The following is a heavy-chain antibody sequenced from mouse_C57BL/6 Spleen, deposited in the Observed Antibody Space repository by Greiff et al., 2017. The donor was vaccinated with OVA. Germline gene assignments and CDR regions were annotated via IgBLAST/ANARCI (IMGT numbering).Heavy chain of an antibody. Sequence: EVMLVESGEGLVKPGGSLKLSCAASGFTFSSYAMSWVRQTPEKRLEWFAYISSGGDYIYYADTVKGRFTISRDNARNTLYLQMSSLKSEDTAMYYCTRVGSYFDYWGQGTTLTVSS. CDR3: TRVGSYFDY. D-gene: IGHD2-10*01. J-gene: IGHJ2*01. CDR2: ISSGGDYI. V-gene: IGHV5-9-1*02. CDR1: GFTFSSYA.